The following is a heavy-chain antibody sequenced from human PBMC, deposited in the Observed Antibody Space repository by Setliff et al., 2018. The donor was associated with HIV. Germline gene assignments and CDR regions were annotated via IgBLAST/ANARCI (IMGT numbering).Heavy chain of an antibody. D-gene: IGHD3-10*01. CDR1: GGSINSGCYY. J-gene: IGHJ6*02. CDR2: IYARGSV. CDR3: VRDNSYYYGSGGHHFYGGDV. V-gene: IGHV4-61*09. Sequence: PSETLSLTCTVSGGSINSGCYYWNWIRQPAGKGLEWIGHIYARGSVNYNPSLRSRVSISIDTSKNQCSLKLTSETAADTAVYYCVRDNSYYYGSGGHHFYGGDVWGQGATVTVSS.